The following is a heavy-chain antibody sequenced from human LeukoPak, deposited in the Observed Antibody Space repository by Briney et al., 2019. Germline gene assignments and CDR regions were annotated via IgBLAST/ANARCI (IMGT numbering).Heavy chain of an antibody. CDR1: GGSISSGSYY. CDR2: IYTSGST. J-gene: IGHJ4*02. Sequence: SETLSLTCTVSGGSISSGSYYWSWIRQPAGKGLEWIGRIYTSGSTNYNPSLKSRVTISVDTSKNQFSLKLSSVTAADTAIYYCAQTTGWPGFDFWGPGALVTVSS. CDR3: AQTTGWPGFDF. D-gene: IGHD6-19*01. V-gene: IGHV4-61*02.